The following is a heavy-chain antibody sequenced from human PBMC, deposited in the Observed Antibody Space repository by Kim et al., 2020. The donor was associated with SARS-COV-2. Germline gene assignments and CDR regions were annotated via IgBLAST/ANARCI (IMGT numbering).Heavy chain of an antibody. V-gene: IGHV3-30*03. J-gene: IGHJ4*02. CDR3: PPSMIGSY. CDR2: ISYDGSNK. Sequence: GGSLRLSCAASGFTFSSYGMHWVRQAPGKGLEWVAVISYDGSNKYYADSVKGRFTISRDNSKNTLYLQMNSLRAEDTAVYYCPPSMIGSYWGQGTLVTVSS. D-gene: IGHD3-22*01. CDR1: GFTFSSYG.